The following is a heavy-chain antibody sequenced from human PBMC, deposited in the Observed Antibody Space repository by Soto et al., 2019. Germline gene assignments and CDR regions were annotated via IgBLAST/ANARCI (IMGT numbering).Heavy chain of an antibody. J-gene: IGHJ1*01. CDR1: GFTFSSYG. CDR2: IWYDGSNK. D-gene: IGHD6-13*01. Sequence: PGGSLRLSCAASGFTFSSYGMHWVRQAPGKGLEWVAVIWYDGSNKYYADSVKGRFTISRDNSKNTLYLQMNSLRAEDTAVYYCARDLKPFLGIAAAGLRGVVIQHWGQGTLVTVSS. CDR3: ARDLKPFLGIAAAGLRGVVIQH. V-gene: IGHV3-33*01.